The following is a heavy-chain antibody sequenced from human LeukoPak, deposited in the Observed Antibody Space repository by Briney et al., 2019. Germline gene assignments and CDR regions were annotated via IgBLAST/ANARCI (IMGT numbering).Heavy chain of an antibody. V-gene: IGHV1-18*01. CDR3: ARDPYYYGSGSYAAQAPDY. Sequence: VASVKVSCKASGYTFTSYGISWVRQAPGQGLEWMGWISAYNGNTNYAQKLQGRVTMITDTSTSTAYMELRRLRSDDTAVYYCARDPYYYGSGSYAAQAPDYWGQGALVTVSS. J-gene: IGHJ4*02. D-gene: IGHD3-10*01. CDR2: ISAYNGNT. CDR1: GYTFTSYG.